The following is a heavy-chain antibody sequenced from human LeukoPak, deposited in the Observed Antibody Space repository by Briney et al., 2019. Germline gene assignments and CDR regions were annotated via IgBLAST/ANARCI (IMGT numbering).Heavy chain of an antibody. D-gene: IGHD3-10*01. CDR1: GFTFSNYW. CDR2: INRDGSST. CDR3: AKGTKDYYGSGSFYLSRDHFISR. J-gene: IGHJ4*02. Sequence: GGSLRLSCAASGFTFSNYWMHWVRQAPGKGLVWVSRINRDGSSTSYADSLKGRFTISRDNAKNSLYLQMNSLRAEDTAVYYRAKGTKDYYGSGSFYLSRDHFISRWGQGTLVTVSS. V-gene: IGHV3-74*01.